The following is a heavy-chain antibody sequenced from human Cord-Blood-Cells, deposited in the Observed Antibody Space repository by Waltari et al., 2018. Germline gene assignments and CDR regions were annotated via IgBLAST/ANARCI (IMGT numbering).Heavy chain of an antibody. CDR1: GYTFTGYY. Sequence: QVQLVQSGAEVKKPGASVKVSSKASGYTFTGYYMHWARQAPGQGLEWMGWINPNSGGTNYAQKFQGWVTMTRDTSISTAYMELSRLRSDDTAVYYCARVTRATGYYYFDYWGQGTLVTVSS. CDR3: ARVTRATGYYYFDY. V-gene: IGHV1-2*04. CDR2: INPNSGGT. J-gene: IGHJ4*02. D-gene: IGHD3-9*01.